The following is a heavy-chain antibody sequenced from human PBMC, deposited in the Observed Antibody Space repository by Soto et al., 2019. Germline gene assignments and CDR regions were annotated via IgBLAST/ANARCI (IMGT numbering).Heavy chain of an antibody. CDR3: ARDAPGTSGLAPN. V-gene: IGHV1-18*01. CDR2: ISAHNGDT. CDR1: GYTFSLYG. D-gene: IGHD2-21*01. J-gene: IGHJ4*02. Sequence: QVHLVQSGAEVRKPGASVKVSCKASGYTFSLYGIHWVRQAPGQGLEWMGWISAHNGDTIYAQKLQDRVTMTTDTSTSTGYLELRSLRSGDKAVYYCARDAPGTSGLAPNWGQGTLVTVSS.